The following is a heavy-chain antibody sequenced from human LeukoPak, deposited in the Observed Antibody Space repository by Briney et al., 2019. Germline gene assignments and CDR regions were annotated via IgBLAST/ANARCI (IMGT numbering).Heavy chain of an antibody. J-gene: IGHJ4*02. CDR1: GFTFTTNW. D-gene: IGHD5-18*01. V-gene: IGHV3-74*01. CDR3: ARGGGYSYGSFDY. Sequence: GGPLRLSCAASGFTFTTNWMTWVRQAPGKGLVWVSRINRDGSSTSYADSVKGRFTISRDNAKNTLYLQMNSLRAEDTAVYYCARGGGYSYGSFDYWGQGTLVTVSS. CDR2: INRDGSST.